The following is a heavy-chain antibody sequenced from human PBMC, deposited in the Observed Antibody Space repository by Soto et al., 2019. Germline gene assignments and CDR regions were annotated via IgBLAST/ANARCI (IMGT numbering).Heavy chain of an antibody. CDR3: ARHDVEMATIVI. V-gene: IGHV5-10-1*01. J-gene: IGHJ3*02. CDR1: GYSFTSYW. CDR2: IDPSDSYT. Sequence: RGESLKISCKGSGYSFTSYWISWVRQMPGKGLEWMGRIDPSDSYTNYSPSFQGHVTISADKSISTACLQWSSLKASDTAMYYCARHDVEMATIVIWGQGTVVTVSS. D-gene: IGHD5-12*01.